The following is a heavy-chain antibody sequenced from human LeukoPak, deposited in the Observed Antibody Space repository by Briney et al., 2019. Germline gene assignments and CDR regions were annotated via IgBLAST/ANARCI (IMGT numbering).Heavy chain of an antibody. Sequence: GGSLRLSCAASGFTFSRYAMSWVRQAPGKGLEWVSSVRESGGSTYYADSVKGRFIISRDNSKNTLYLQMNSLRAEDTAVYYCARSYGDYVFFYWGQGTLVTVSS. CDR1: GFTFSRYA. CDR3: ARSYGDYVFFY. CDR2: VRESGGST. V-gene: IGHV3-23*01. J-gene: IGHJ4*02. D-gene: IGHD4-17*01.